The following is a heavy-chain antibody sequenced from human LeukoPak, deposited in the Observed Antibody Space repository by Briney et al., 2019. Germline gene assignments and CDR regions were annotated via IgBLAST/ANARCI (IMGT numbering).Heavy chain of an antibody. CDR2: ISGSGENT. V-gene: IGHV3-23*01. CDR3: AKGHCSGGSCYGTDY. Sequence: GGSLRLSCAASGFTFSSYAMRWVRQAPGKGLEWVSAISGSGENTFYADSVKGRFAIARDNSKNTLYLQMSSLRAEDTAVYYCAKGHCSGGSCYGTDYWGQGTLVTVSS. J-gene: IGHJ4*02. CDR1: GFTFSSYA. D-gene: IGHD2-15*01.